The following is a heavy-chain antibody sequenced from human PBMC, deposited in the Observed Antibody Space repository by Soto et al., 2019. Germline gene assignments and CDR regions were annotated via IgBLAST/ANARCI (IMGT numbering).Heavy chain of an antibody. J-gene: IGHJ4*02. V-gene: IGHV3-48*02. CDR2: ISSSIATI. Sequence: EVQLVESGGGLVQPGGSLRLSCAASGFTFSNYGMNWVRQAPGKGLAWVSYISSSIATIQYADSVKGRFTISRDNANNSLYLQMNSLRDEDTAVYYCARGGAARPDYWGQGTLVTVAS. CDR3: ARGGAARPDY. D-gene: IGHD6-6*01. CDR1: GFTFSNYG.